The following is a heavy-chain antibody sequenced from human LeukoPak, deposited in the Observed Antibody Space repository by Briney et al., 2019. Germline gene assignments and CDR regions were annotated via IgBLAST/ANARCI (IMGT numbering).Heavy chain of an antibody. CDR3: ATDTAGVNYFDY. D-gene: IGHD5-18*01. V-gene: IGHV1-69*06. CDR2: FIPIFGTA. Sequence: SVKVSCKASGGTFSSYAISWVRQAPGQGLEWMGGFIPIFGTANYAQKFQGRVTITADKSTSTAYMEPSSLRSEDTAVYYCATDTAGVNYFDYWGQGTLVTVSS. CDR1: GGTFSSYA. J-gene: IGHJ4*02.